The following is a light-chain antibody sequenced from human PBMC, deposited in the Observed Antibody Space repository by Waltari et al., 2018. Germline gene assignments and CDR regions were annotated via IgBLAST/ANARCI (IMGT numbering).Light chain of an antibody. CDR3: ALYTSRGV. Sequence: QSALTQPASVSGSPGQSITISCPGTSADVGHFDYVSWYQQYPGKAPKLIIYAVSNRPSGVSDRFSGSKSGSTASLTISGLQAEDEADYYCALYTSRGVFGGGTKLTVL. CDR1: SADVGHFDY. J-gene: IGLJ3*02. V-gene: IGLV2-14*03. CDR2: AVS.